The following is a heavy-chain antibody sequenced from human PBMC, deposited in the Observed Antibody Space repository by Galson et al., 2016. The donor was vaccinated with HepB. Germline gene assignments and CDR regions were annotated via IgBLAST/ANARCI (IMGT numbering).Heavy chain of an antibody. CDR1: GGSISSSNW. D-gene: IGHD5-18*01. J-gene: IGHJ6*02. V-gene: IGHV4-4*02. CDR3: ATQGAYGYNYGFHYGLDV. Sequence: SETLSLTCAVSGGSISSSNWWSWVRQSSGKGLEWIGEINHSGATNYNPSLESRVTISVDKAKNEFSLELSSVTAADTAVYYCATQGAYGYNYGFHYGLDVWGQGTTVTVS. CDR2: INHSGAT.